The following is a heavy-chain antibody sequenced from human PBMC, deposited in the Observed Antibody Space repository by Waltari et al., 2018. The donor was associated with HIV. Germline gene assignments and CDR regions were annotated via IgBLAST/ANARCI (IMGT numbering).Heavy chain of an antibody. CDR1: GFTFSSHG. V-gene: IGHV3-30*02. J-gene: IGHJ4*02. CDR3: ANTAGGTMGY. D-gene: IGHD1-26*01. CDR2: ILKDNE. Sequence: QVQLVESGGGVVQPGGSLRLSCVVSGFTFSSHGMHWVRQVPGKGLEWVAFILKDNEHYADSVRGRFTISRDNPENTLYLQMNSLRTEDTAVYYCANTAGGTMGYWGQGTLVTVSS.